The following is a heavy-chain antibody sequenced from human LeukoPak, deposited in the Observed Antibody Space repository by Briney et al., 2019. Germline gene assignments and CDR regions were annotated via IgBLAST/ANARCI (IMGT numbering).Heavy chain of an antibody. J-gene: IGHJ6*04. CDR3: ARDNIVVVPATMTMGYYYYGMDV. V-gene: IGHV3-7*03. CDR1: GFTFSSYW. D-gene: IGHD2-2*01. CDR2: IKQDGSEK. Sequence: GGPLRLSCAASGFTFSSYWMSWVRQAPGKGLEWVANIKQDGSEKYYVDSVKGRFTISRDNAKNSLYLQMNSLGAEDTAVYYCARDNIVVVPATMTMGYYYYGMDVWGKGTTVTVSS.